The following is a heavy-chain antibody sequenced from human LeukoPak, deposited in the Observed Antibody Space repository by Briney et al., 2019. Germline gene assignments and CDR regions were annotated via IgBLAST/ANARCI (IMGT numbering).Heavy chain of an antibody. CDR2: INHSGST. CDR3: ARRVGRFDY. J-gene: IGHJ4*02. Sequence: PSETLSLTCAVYGGSFSGYSWTWIRQPPGKGLEWIGEINHSGSTNYNPSLKSRVTISVDTSKNQFSLKLSSVTAADTAVYYCARRVGRFDYWGQGTLVTVSS. V-gene: IGHV4-34*01. CDR1: GGSFSGYS. D-gene: IGHD1-26*01.